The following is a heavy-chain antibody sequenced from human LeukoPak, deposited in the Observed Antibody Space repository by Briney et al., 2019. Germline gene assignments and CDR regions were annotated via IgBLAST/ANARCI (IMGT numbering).Heavy chain of an antibody. V-gene: IGHV3-66*02. J-gene: IGHJ4*02. CDR1: GFTFSSYA. CDR2: IYSGGST. D-gene: IGHD2-2*01. Sequence: GGSLRLSCAASGFTFSSYAMSWVRQAPGKGQEWVSVIYSGGSTYYADSVKGRFTISRDNSKNTLYLQMNSLRAEDTAVYYCARDSASPASYWGQGTLVTVSS. CDR3: ARDSASPASY.